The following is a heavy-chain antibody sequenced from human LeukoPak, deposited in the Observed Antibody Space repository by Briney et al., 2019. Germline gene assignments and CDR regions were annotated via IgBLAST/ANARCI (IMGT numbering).Heavy chain of an antibody. CDR2: IYYSGST. D-gene: IGHD5-18*01. J-gene: IGHJ4*02. Sequence: SQTLSLTCTVSGGSISSGDYYWSWIRQPPGTGLEWIGYIYYSGSTYYNPSLKSRVTISVDTSKNQFSLKLSSVTAADTAVYYCARVRARNSYGYGQDFDYWGQGTLVTVSS. V-gene: IGHV4-30-4*01. CDR1: GGSISSGDYY. CDR3: ARVRARNSYGYGQDFDY.